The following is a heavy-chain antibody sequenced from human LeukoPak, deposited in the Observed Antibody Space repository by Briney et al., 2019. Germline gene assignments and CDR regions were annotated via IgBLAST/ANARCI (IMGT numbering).Heavy chain of an antibody. CDR3: ARDRFRKREYYDSGGYYQN. V-gene: IGHV3-33*01. J-gene: IGHJ4*01. D-gene: IGHD3-22*01. CDR2: IWYDGSNK. Sequence: QPGRSLRPSCAASGFTFSSYGMHWVRQAPGKGLEWVAVIWYDGSNKYYADSVKGRFTISRDNSKNTLYLQMNSLRAEDTAVYYCARDRFRKREYYDSGGYYQNWGHGTLVTVSS. CDR1: GFTFSSYG.